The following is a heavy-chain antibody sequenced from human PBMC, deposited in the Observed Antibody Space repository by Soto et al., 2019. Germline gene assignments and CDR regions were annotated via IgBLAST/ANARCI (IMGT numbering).Heavy chain of an antibody. Sequence: EVQLLQSGGGLVQPGGSLRLSCAASGFTFSSYSIYWVRQAPGKGLEWVSGISGSGSGTYYADSVKGRFTISRDNSKNPLYLQMNSLRAEETAVNYCAKGSSGYYGTFDYWGQGTLVTVSS. CDR3: AKGSSGYYGTFDY. V-gene: IGHV3-23*01. CDR1: GFTFSSYS. J-gene: IGHJ4*02. D-gene: IGHD3-10*01. CDR2: ISGSGSGT.